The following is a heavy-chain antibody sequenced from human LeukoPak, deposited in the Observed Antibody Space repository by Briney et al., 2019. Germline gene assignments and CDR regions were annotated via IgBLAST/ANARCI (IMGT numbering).Heavy chain of an antibody. D-gene: IGHD5-18*01. V-gene: IGHV1-69-2*01. J-gene: IGHJ3*02. CDR3: APRAWIQLWFGAFDI. CDR1: GYTFTDYY. Sequence: ASVKISCKVSGYTFTDYYMHWVQQAPGKGLGWMGLVDPEDGETIYAEKFQGRVTITADTSTDTAYMELSSLRSEDTAVYYCAPRAWIQLWFGAFDIWGQGTMVTVSS. CDR2: VDPEDGET.